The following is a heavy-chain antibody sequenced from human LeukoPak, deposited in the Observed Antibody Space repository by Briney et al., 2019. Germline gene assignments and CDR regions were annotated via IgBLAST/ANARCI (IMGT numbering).Heavy chain of an antibody. V-gene: IGHV4-31*03. J-gene: IGHJ4*02. CDR3: ARGISSGWSRAVGY. Sequence: SQTLSLTCSVSGGSIAGGGYYWSWIRQHPGKGLEWIGYIYYSGSTYYNPSLKSRVTISVDTSKNQFSLKLSSVTAADTAVYYCARGISSGWSRAVGYWGQGTLVTVSS. D-gene: IGHD6-19*01. CDR2: IYYSGST. CDR1: GGSIAGGGYY.